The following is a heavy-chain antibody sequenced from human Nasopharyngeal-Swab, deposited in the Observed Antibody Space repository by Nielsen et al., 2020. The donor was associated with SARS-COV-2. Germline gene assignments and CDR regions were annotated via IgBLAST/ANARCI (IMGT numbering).Heavy chain of an antibody. V-gene: IGHV4-39*01. D-gene: IGHD1-26*01. J-gene: IGHJ4*02. CDR2: LYYSGFT. CDR1: GVSISSSNYY. Sequence: SETLSLTCSVSGVSISSSNYYWGWIRQPPGKGLEWIAGLYYSGFTYYNPSLKSRVTISVDTSKNQLSLKLSSVTAADPAVYYCARRTEYRASYYLGGYFDYWGQGTLVTVSS. CDR3: ARRTEYRASYYLGGYFDY.